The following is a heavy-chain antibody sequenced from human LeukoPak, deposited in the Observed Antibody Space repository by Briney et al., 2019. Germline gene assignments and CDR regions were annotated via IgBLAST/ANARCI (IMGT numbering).Heavy chain of an antibody. CDR2: IYYSGST. CDR3: ARGAGDIVVVPAARRYYYYYMDV. J-gene: IGHJ6*03. CDR1: GGSISSSSYY. V-gene: IGHV4-39*07. D-gene: IGHD2-2*01. Sequence: SETLSLTCTVSGGSISSSSYYWGWIRQPPGKGLEWIGSIYYSGSTYYNPSLKSRVTISVDTSKNQFSLKLSSVTAADTAVYYCARGAGDIVVVPAARRYYYYYMDVWGKGTTVTVSS.